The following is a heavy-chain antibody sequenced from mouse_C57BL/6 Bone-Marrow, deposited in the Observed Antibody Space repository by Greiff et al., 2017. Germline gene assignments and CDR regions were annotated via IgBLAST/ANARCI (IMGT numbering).Heavy chain of an antibody. J-gene: IGHJ4*01. CDR2: IRLKSDNYAT. Sequence: DVQLVESGGGLVQPGGSMKLSCVASGFTFSNYWMNWVRQSPEKGLEWVAQIRLKSDNYATHYSESVKGRFTISRDDYKSSVYLQMNNLRAEDTGIYYCTGEGDYSLSYYAMDYWGQGTSVTVSS. CDR3: TGEGDYSLSYYAMDY. CDR1: GFTFSNYW. V-gene: IGHV6-3*01. D-gene: IGHD2-4*01.